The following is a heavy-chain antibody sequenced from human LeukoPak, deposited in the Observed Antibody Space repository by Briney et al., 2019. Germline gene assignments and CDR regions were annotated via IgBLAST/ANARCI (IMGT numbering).Heavy chain of an antibody. CDR3: ARFHSGPSGWYVLWYFDL. D-gene: IGHD6-19*01. CDR2: IYNSENT. Sequence: PSETLSLTCTVSGGSVSSYYWSWIRQPPGKGLEWIGYIYNSENTKYNSSLESRVTISVDTSKNQFILKLSSVTAADTAVYYCARFHSGPSGWYVLWYFDLWGRGTLVTVSS. V-gene: IGHV4-4*09. CDR1: GGSVSSYY. J-gene: IGHJ2*01.